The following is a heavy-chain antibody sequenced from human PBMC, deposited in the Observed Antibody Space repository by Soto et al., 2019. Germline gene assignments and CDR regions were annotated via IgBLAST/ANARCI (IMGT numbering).Heavy chain of an antibody. CDR3: ARSNGIAAAGPPFDY. CDR1: GYTFTSYS. CDR2: ISTYNGDT. Sequence: ASVKVSCRAAGYTFTSYSFSWVRQAPGQGLEWMGWISTYNGDTHYAQNLQGRVTMTTDTSTSTAYMELRSLRSDDTAVYYCARSNGIAAAGPPFDYWGQGTLVTVSS. V-gene: IGHV1-18*01. J-gene: IGHJ4*02. D-gene: IGHD6-13*01.